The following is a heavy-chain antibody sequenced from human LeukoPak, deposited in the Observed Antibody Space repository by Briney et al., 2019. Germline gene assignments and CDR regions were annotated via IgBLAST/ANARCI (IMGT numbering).Heavy chain of an antibody. J-gene: IGHJ1*01. CDR3: ARGPLTYYYDSSGWNQYFQH. CDR2: ISYDGSNK. Sequence: GGSLRLSCAASGFTFRSYAMHWVRPAPGKGLEWVTIISYDGSNKYYADSVKGRFTISRDNSKNTLYLQMNSLRAEDTAVYYCARGPLTYYYDSSGWNQYFQHWGQGTLVTVSS. CDR1: GFTFRSYA. V-gene: IGHV3-30-3*01. D-gene: IGHD3-22*01.